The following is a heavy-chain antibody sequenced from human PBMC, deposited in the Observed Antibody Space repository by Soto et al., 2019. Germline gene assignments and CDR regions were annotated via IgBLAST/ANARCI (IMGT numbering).Heavy chain of an antibody. Sequence: SVKVSCKASGGTLSSYTISWVRQAPGQGLEWMGRIIPILGIANYAQKFQGRVTITADKSTSTAYMELSSLRSEDTAVYYCASPADGYSSSWRYDAFDIWGQGTMVTVSS. V-gene: IGHV1-69*02. CDR2: IIPILGIA. CDR3: ASPADGYSSSWRYDAFDI. D-gene: IGHD6-13*01. CDR1: GGTLSSYT. J-gene: IGHJ3*02.